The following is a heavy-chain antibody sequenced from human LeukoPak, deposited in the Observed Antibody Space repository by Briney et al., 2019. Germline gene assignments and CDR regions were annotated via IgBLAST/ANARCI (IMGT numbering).Heavy chain of an antibody. CDR1: GFTFSSYA. V-gene: IGHV3-23*01. CDR3: ARDGEPRYWGSGYYYGMDV. J-gene: IGHJ6*02. Sequence: PGGSLRLSCAASGFTFSSYAMSWVRQAPGKGLEWVSANSGSGDSTYYADSVKGRFTISRDNSKNTVSLQMNSLRGDDTAVYYCARDGEPRYWGSGYYYGMDVWGQGATVTVSS. CDR2: NSGSGDST. D-gene: IGHD7-27*01.